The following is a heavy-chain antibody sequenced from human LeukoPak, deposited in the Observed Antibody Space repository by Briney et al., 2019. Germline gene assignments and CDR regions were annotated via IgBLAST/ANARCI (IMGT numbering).Heavy chain of an antibody. Sequence: PGGSLRLSCAASGLIFTSYSMNWARQAPGKGLEGISYISSSSSTIYYADSVRGRFTISRDNAKNSLYLQMNSLRAEDTAVYSCARGFHRCNYDSGAYSVYWGQGTLVTVSS. CDR2: ISSSSSTI. J-gene: IGHJ4*02. V-gene: IGHV3-48*01. CDR3: ARGFHRCNYDSGAYSVY. D-gene: IGHD3-22*01. CDR1: GLIFTSYS.